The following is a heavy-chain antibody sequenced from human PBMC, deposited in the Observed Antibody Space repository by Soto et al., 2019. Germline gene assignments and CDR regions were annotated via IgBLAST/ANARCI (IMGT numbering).Heavy chain of an antibody. CDR2: IYSGGST. D-gene: IGHD5-18*01. V-gene: IGHV3-53*04. CDR1: GFTVSSNY. J-gene: IGHJ3*02. Sequence: PGGSLRLSCAASGFTVSSNYMIWVRQAPGKGLEWVSVIYSGGSTYYADSVKGRFTISRHNSKNTLYLQMNSLRAEDTAVYYCASTLFTANGPGAFDIWGQGTMVTVSS. CDR3: ASTLFTANGPGAFDI.